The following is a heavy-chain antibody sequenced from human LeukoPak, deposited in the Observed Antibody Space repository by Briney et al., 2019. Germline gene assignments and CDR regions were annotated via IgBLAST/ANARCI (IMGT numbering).Heavy chain of an antibody. CDR2: IYYSGST. CDR3: ARALDGDSSSWRDAFDI. V-gene: IGHV4-59*01. D-gene: IGHD6-13*01. Sequence: PSETLSLTCTVSGGSISSYYWGWIRQPPGKGLEWIEYIYYSGSTNYNPSLKSRVTISVDTSKNQFSLKLSSVTAADTAVYYCARALDGDSSSWRDAFDIWGQGTMVTVSS. CDR1: GGSISSYY. J-gene: IGHJ3*02.